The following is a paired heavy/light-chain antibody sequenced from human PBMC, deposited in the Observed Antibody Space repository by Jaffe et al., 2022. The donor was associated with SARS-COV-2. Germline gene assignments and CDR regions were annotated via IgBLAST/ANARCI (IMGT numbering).Heavy chain of an antibody. CDR2: IDYSGST. Sequence: QLQLQESGPGLVKPSETLSLTCSVSGGSISSASYYWGWIRQPPGKGLEWIGSIDYSGSTYHNPSLKSRVTMSVDRSKNQFSLKLSSVTAADTAVYYCARQNHVDHGAPNWFDPWGQGTLVTVSS. J-gene: IGHJ5*02. CDR3: ARQNHVDHGAPNWFDP. CDR1: GGSISSASYY. D-gene: IGHD4-17*01. V-gene: IGHV4-39*01.
Light chain of an antibody. CDR1: QNFDEW. Sequence: DIQMTQSPSTLSASVGERVTITCRASQNFDEWLAWYQQKPGKAPKVLIYKASILESGVPSRFSGSGSGTEFTLTISSLQPDDFGTYYCQQYSSSSPYTFGQGTKVEIK. CDR2: KAS. CDR3: QQYSSSSPYT. J-gene: IGKJ2*01. V-gene: IGKV1-5*03.